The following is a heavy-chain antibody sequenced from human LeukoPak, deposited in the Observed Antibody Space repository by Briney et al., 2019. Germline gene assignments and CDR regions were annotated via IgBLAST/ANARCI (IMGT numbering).Heavy chain of an antibody. J-gene: IGHJ4*02. Sequence: SETLSLTCTVSGYSISSSYYWSWIRQPPGKGLEWIGYIYYSGSTNYNPSLKSRVTISVDTSKNQFSLKLSSVTAADTAVYYCASQGQRSSGLLGWGQGTLVTVSS. V-gene: IGHV4-59*08. CDR2: IYYSGST. CDR1: GYSISSSYY. D-gene: IGHD3-22*01. CDR3: ASQGQRSSGLLG.